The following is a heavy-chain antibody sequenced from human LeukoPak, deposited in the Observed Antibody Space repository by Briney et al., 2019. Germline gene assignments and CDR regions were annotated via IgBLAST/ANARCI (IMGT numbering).Heavy chain of an antibody. CDR1: GYTFTGYY. CDR2: INPNSGGT. Sequence: ASVLVFCKASGYTFTGYYMHWVRQAPGQGLEWMGWINPNSGGTNYAQKFQGRVTMTRDTSISTAYMELSRLRSDDTAVYYCARDVMVPAVNWFDPWRQGPRVTVSS. D-gene: IGHD2-2*01. J-gene: IGHJ5*02. CDR3: ARDVMVPAVNWFDP. V-gene: IGHV1-2*02.